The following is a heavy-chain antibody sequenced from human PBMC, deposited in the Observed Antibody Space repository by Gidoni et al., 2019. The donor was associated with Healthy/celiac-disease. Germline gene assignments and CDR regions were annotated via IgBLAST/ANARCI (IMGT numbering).Heavy chain of an antibody. D-gene: IGHD6-19*01. CDR1: GFTFSSYA. V-gene: IGHV3-30*04. CDR3: AREQWLVLGAIFDY. J-gene: IGHJ4*02. CDR2: ISYDGSNK. Sequence: QVQLVESGGGVVQPGRSLRLSCAASGFTFSSYAMHWVRQAPGKGLGWVAVISYDGSNKYYADSVKGRFTISRDNSKNTLYLQMNSLRAEDTAVYYCAREQWLVLGAIFDYWGQGTLVTVSS.